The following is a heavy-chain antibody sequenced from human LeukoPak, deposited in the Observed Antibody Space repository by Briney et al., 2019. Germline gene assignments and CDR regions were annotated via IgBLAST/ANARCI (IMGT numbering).Heavy chain of an antibody. V-gene: IGHV4-61*01. J-gene: IGHJ4*02. Sequence: SETLSLTCTVSGGSVSSGSYYWSWIRHPPGKGLEWIGYIYYSGSTNYNPSLKSRVTISVDTSKNQFSLKLSSVTAADTAVYYCASELGDYDSSGFPDYWGQGTLVTVSS. CDR2: IYYSGST. CDR1: GGSVSSGSYY. CDR3: ASELGDYDSSGFPDY. D-gene: IGHD3-22*01.